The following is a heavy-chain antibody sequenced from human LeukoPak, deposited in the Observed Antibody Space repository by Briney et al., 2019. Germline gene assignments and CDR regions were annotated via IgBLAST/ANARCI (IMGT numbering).Heavy chain of an antibody. CDR1: GFTFSNYW. J-gene: IGHJ3*02. D-gene: IGHD1-26*01. Sequence: GGSLRLSCAASGFTFSNYWMNWVRQAPGKGLEWVADIKHDGRHKYYADSVKGRFTISRDNANNSLYLQMNSLRVEGSAVYLCVRRLGLEGAFDIWGQGTMVTVSS. CDR2: IKHDGRHK. V-gene: IGHV3-7*01. CDR3: VRRLGLEGAFDI.